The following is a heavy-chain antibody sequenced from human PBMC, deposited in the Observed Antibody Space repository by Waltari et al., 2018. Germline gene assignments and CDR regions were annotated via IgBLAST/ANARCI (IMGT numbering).Heavy chain of an antibody. D-gene: IGHD7-27*01. V-gene: IGHV6-1*01. CDR1: GDSVSSNGAA. Sequence: QVHLQSSGPGLVKHSQTLSLTCAISGDSVSSNGAAWNWLRQSPSRGLEWLGRTYYRSKWYHDFAPSVKSRITINPDTSKNHFSLQLNSVTPEDTAVYYCARDAHWGLDALDIWGQGTMVTVSS. CDR2: TYYRSKWYH. J-gene: IGHJ3*02. CDR3: ARDAHWGLDALDI.